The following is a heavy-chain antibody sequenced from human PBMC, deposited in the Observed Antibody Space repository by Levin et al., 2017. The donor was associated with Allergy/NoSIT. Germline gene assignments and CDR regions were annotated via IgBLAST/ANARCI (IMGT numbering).Heavy chain of an antibody. V-gene: IGHV3-30*18. CDR2: ISYDGSNK. CDR3: AKLLGNYGDSTRAGTFDY. CDR1: GFTFSSYG. J-gene: IGHJ4*02. D-gene: IGHD4-17*01. Sequence: GESLKISCAASGFTFSSYGMHWVRQAPGKGLEWVAVISYDGSNKYYADSVKGRFTISRDNSKNTLYLQMNSLRAEDTAVYYCAKLLGNYGDSTRAGTFDYWGQGTLVTVSS.